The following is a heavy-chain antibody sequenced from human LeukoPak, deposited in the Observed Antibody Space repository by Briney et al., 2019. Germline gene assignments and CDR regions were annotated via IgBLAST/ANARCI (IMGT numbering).Heavy chain of an antibody. Sequence: AGGSLRLSCAASGFTVSSNYMSWVRQAPGKGLEWVSVIYSGGSTYYADSVKGRFTISRDNSKNTLYLQMNSLRAEDTAVYYCAGSGYSSGWYGDYYMDVWGKGTTVTISS. CDR3: AGSGYSSGWYGDYYMDV. CDR2: IYSGGST. J-gene: IGHJ6*03. CDR1: GFTVSSNY. V-gene: IGHV3-66*01. D-gene: IGHD6-19*01.